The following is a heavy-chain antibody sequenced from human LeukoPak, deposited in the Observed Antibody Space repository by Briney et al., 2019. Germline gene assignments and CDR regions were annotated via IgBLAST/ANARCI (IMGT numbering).Heavy chain of an antibody. V-gene: IGHV3-53*01. CDR2: IHSSGGT. J-gene: IGHJ5*02. CDR3: IVFGDSNH. CDR1: GFTGSNNY. D-gene: IGHD4-17*01. Sequence: GGSLRLSCAASGFTGSNNYMSWVRQAPGKGLEWVSAIHSSGGTYYADSVKGRFTISRDTSKNTLYLQISSLRVEDTAVYYCIVFGDSNHWGQGTLVTVSS.